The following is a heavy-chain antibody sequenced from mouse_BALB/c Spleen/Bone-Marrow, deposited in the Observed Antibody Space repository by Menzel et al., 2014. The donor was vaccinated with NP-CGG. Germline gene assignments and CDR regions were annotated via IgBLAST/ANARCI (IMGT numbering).Heavy chain of an antibody. D-gene: IGHD2-3*01. Sequence: EVMLVESGGGLVQPGGSLRLSCATSGFTFTDYYMNWVRQPPGKALEWLGFIRNKANGYTTEYSASVKGRFTISRDNSQSILYLQMNTLRAEDSATYYCARDIWRLLLDYWGQGTTLTVSS. V-gene: IGHV7-3*02. J-gene: IGHJ2*01. CDR3: ARDIWRLLLDY. CDR2: IRNKANGYTT. CDR1: GFTFTDYY.